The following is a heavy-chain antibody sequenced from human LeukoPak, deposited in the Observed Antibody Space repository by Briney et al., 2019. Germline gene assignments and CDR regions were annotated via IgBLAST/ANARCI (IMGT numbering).Heavy chain of an antibody. CDR2: ISAYNGNT. D-gene: IGHD3-22*01. CDR1: GYTFTSYG. CDR3: ARESENYYDSSGYYSNWYFDL. Sequence: GASVKVSCKASGYTFTSYGISWVRQAPGQGLEWMGWISAYNGNTNYAQKLQGRVTMTTDTSTSTAYMELRSLRSDDTAVYYCARESENYYDSSGYYSNWYFDLWGRGTLVTVSS. J-gene: IGHJ2*01. V-gene: IGHV1-18*01.